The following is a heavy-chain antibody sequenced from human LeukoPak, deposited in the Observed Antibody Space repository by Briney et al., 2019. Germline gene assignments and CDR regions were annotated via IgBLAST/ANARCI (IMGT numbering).Heavy chain of an antibody. CDR3: ARKCSGGSCYGAFDI. CDR1: GFTFSSNY. Sequence: GGSLRLSCAVSGFTFSSNYVNWVRQSPGEGLAWVSVIYTGGTTYYADSVKGRFTISRDNSKNTLYLQMNSLRAEDTAVYFCARKCSGGSCYGAFDIWGQGTMVTVSS. J-gene: IGHJ3*02. D-gene: IGHD2-15*01. CDR2: IYTGGTT. V-gene: IGHV3-66*01.